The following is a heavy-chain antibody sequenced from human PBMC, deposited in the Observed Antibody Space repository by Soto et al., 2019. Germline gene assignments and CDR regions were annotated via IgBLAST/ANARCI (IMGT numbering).Heavy chain of an antibody. CDR3: ARVYYYDSSGYYDYFDY. V-gene: IGHV1-69*13. CDR2: IIPIFGTA. J-gene: IGHJ4*02. CDR1: GGTLSSYA. Sequence: GAPVKVAFKASGGTLSSYAISWVRQAPGQGLEWMGGIIPIFGTANYAQKFQGRVTITADESTSTDYMELSSLRSEDTAVYYCARVYYYDSSGYYDYFDYWGQGTLVTVSS. D-gene: IGHD3-22*01.